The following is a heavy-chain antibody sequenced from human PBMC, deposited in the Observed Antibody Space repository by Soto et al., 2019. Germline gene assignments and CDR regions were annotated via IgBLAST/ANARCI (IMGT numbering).Heavy chain of an antibody. D-gene: IGHD3-10*01. V-gene: IGHV3-23*01. J-gene: IGHJ4*02. CDR3: AKKVNSGSGSQFFDY. Sequence: WGSRRLSCAASGFTFSSYSMSWVRQAPWKGLEWVSGFRSGGDDDTTYYADSVRGRFTISRDNSKNTLFLQMNSLRAEDTAIYYCAKKVNSGSGSQFFDYWGQGTLVTAPQ. CDR2: FRSGGDDDTT. CDR1: GFTFSSYS.